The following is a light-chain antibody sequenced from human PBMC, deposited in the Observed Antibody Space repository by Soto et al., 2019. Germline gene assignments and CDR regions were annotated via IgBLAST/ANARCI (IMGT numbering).Light chain of an antibody. Sequence: DIQMTQSPSTLSASVGDRVTITCRASQSISSWLAWYQQKPGKAPKLLIYKASTLESGVTSSFSGSGSGTEFTLTISSLQPDDFATYYCQQYDTYRYTFGQGTKLEIK. CDR3: QQYDTYRYT. J-gene: IGKJ2*01. CDR2: KAS. CDR1: QSISSW. V-gene: IGKV1-5*03.